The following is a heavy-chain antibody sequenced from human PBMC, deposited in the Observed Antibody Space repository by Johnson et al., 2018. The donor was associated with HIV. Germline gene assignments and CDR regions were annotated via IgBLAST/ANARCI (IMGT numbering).Heavy chain of an antibody. Sequence: QVQLLESGGGVVQPGRSLRLSCAASGFTFSSYGMHWVRQAPGKGLEWVAVIWYDGSNKYYADSVKGRFTISRDNSKNTLYLQMNSLRAEDTAVYYCAKAPLSGYEDAFDIWGQGTMVTVSS. V-gene: IGHV3-33*06. CDR2: IWYDGSNK. CDR1: GFTFSSYG. CDR3: AKAPLSGYEDAFDI. J-gene: IGHJ3*02. D-gene: IGHD3-22*01.